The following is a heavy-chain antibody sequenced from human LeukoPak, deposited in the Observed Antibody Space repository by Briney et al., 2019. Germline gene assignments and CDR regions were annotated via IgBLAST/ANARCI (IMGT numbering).Heavy chain of an antibody. CDR2: INHSGST. CDR3: ARAEVAAPFDY. V-gene: IGHV4-34*01. D-gene: IGHD2-15*01. CDR1: GFTFNTYT. Sequence: GSLRLSCPASGFTFNTYTMHWIRQPPGKGLEWIGEINHSGSTNYNPSLKSRVTISVDTSKNQFSLKLSSVTAADTAVYYCARAEVAAPFDYWGQGTLVTVSS. J-gene: IGHJ4*02.